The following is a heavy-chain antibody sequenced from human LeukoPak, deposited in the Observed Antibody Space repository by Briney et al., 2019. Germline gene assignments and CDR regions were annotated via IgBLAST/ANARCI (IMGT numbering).Heavy chain of an antibody. CDR2: TYYGSKWYH. CDR1: GDSVSSNSAA. V-gene: IGHV6-1*01. D-gene: IGHD1-1*01. J-gene: IGHJ4*02. CDR3: ARTTQGIFDY. Sequence: SQTLSLTCAISGDSVSSNSAAWIWIRQSPSRGLEWLGMTYYGSKWYHDYAVSVKSRITVTSDTSKNQFSLQLNSVTPEDAAVYYCARTTQGIFDYWGQGTLVTVSS.